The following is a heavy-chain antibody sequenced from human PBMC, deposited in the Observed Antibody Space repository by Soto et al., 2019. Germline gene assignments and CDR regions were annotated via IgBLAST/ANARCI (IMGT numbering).Heavy chain of an antibody. CDR2: IYYTGLS. J-gene: IGHJ4*02. D-gene: IGHD6-13*01. CDR1: GGSISSYY. CDR3: ASHSSHWPFFDF. V-gene: IGHV4-59*01. Sequence: PSETLSLTCTLSGGSISSYYWSWIRQPPGKGLEWIGYIYYTGLSNSNPSLNSRVTMSVDTSKNQFSLKLSSVTAADTAVYYCASHSSHWPFFDFWGQGTLVTVSS.